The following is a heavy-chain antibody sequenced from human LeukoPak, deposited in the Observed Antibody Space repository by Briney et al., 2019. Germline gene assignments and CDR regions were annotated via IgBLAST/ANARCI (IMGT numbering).Heavy chain of an antibody. CDR2: ISYDGSNK. Sequence: GGSLRLSCAASGFTFSSYGMHWVRQAPGKGLEWVAVISYDGSNKYYADSVKGRFTISRDNSKNTLYLQMYSLRAEDTAVYYCAKDLRSYYDSSGYIYWGQGTLVTVSS. V-gene: IGHV3-30*18. J-gene: IGHJ4*02. CDR1: GFTFSSYG. D-gene: IGHD3-22*01. CDR3: AKDLRSYYDSSGYIY.